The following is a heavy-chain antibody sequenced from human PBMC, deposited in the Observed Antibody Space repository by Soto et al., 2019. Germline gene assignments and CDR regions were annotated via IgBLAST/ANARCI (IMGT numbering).Heavy chain of an antibody. CDR2: INPNSGGT. CDR3: ARVRNYDTLTGYYGP. CDR1: GYTFSDYY. D-gene: IGHD3-9*01. V-gene: IGHV1-2*02. J-gene: IGHJ5*02. Sequence: GGSVKVSFKTGGYTFSDYYIQLVREAPGQGLEWMGWINPNSGGTNYAQKFQGRVTMTRYTSISTAYMELSRLRSDDTAVYYCARVRNYDTLTGYYGPWGQGTLVTVSS.